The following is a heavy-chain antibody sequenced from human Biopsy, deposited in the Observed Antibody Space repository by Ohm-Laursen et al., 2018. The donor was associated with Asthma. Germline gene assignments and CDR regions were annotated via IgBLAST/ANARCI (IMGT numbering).Heavy chain of an antibody. V-gene: IGHV3-53*01. CDR3: ARGDGSNWSHYYFDY. CDR1: GFAVSRDH. J-gene: IGHJ4*02. D-gene: IGHD4-23*01. Sequence: RLSCAASGFAVSRDHMFWVRQAPGKGLEWVSVIYSGGTSHTADSVRGRFTISRDYSKNTLYLQMHSLRAEDTAVYYCARGDGSNWSHYYFDYWGQGTLVTVSS. CDR2: IYSGGTS.